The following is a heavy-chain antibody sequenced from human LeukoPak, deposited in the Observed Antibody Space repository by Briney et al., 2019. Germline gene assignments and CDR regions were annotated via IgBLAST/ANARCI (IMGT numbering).Heavy chain of an antibody. CDR2: ISESGST. CDR1: GGSITSYY. V-gene: IGHV4-59*12. CDR3: ARDQTYSGSGIYTYFDY. D-gene: IGHD3-10*01. J-gene: IGHJ4*02. Sequence: SETLSLTCTVSGGSITSYYWSWIRQPPGKGLEWIGYISESGSTNSNPSLKSRVTISVDTSKNQFSLKLSSVTAADTAVYYCARDQTYSGSGIYTYFDYWGQGILVTVSS.